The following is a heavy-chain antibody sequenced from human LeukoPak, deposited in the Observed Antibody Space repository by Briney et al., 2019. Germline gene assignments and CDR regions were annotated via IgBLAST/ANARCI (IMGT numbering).Heavy chain of an antibody. CDR1: GFIFSSYA. D-gene: IGHD3-10*01. CDR2: ISGSGGST. Sequence: GGSLRLSCAASGFIFSSYAMSWVRQAPGKGLEWVSAISGSGGSTYYADSVKGRFTISRDNAKNSLYLQMNSLRAEDTAVYYCARSIGVTMVRGVPKYYFDYWGQGTLVTVSS. J-gene: IGHJ4*02. V-gene: IGHV3-23*01. CDR3: ARSIGVTMVRGVPKYYFDY.